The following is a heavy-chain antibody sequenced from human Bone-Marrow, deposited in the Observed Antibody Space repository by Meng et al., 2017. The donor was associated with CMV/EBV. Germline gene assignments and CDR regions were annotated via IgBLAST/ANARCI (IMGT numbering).Heavy chain of an antibody. D-gene: IGHD1-26*01. Sequence: CAVYEFTFSRYWMHWVRQGPGKGVVWVSRINSDGSRQSYADSVKGRFTISRDNAKNTLYLQMNSLRAEDTAVYYCAREYGSYSWGGDYWGQGTLVTVSS. CDR3: AREYGSYSWGGDY. J-gene: IGHJ4*02. CDR2: INSDGSRQ. CDR1: EFTFSRYW. V-gene: IGHV3-74*01.